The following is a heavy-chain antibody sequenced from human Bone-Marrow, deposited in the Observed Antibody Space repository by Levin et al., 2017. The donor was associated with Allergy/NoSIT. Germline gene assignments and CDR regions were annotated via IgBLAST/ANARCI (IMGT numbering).Heavy chain of an antibody. J-gene: IGHJ5*02. V-gene: IGHV3-49*03. CDR3: TRAADSSGYPGELGIVEWFDP. CDR1: GFTFGDYA. CDR2: IRSKAYGGTT. D-gene: IGHD3-22*01. Sequence: GGSLRLSCTASGFTFGDYAMSWFRQAPGKGLEWVGFIRSKAYGGTTEYAASVKGRFTISRDDSKSIAYLQMNSLKTEDTAVYYCTRAADSSGYPGELGIVEWFDPWGQGTLVTVSS.